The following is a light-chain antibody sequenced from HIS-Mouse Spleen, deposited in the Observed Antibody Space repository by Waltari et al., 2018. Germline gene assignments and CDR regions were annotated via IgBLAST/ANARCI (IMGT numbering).Light chain of an antibody. J-gene: IGLJ2*01. Sequence: QSALTQPASVSGSPGQSITISCTGTSSYVGGYNYVSWYQQHPGKAPKLMIYDVSNRPSGVSNRFSGSKSGITASLTISGLQAEDEADYYCSSYTSSSTRVVFGGGTKLTVL. V-gene: IGLV2-14*03. CDR1: SSYVGGYNY. CDR2: DVS. CDR3: SSYTSSSTRVV.